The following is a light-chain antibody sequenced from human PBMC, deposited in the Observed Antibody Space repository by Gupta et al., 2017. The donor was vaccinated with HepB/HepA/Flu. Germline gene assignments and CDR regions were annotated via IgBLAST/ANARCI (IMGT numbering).Light chain of an antibody. CDR2: DAS. CDR3: QQRSNWPLT. V-gene: IGKV3-11*01. CDR1: QSVNSY. Sequence: IVLTQSPATLSLSPGERATLSCRASQSVNSYLAWYQQKPGRAPRLLIYDASNRATGIPARFSGSGSGTDFTLTISSLEPEDFAVYYCQQRSNWPLTFGGGTKVEIK. J-gene: IGKJ4*01.